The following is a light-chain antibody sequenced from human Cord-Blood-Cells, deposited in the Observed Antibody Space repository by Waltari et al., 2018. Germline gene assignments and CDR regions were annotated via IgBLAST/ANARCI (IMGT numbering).Light chain of an antibody. CDR2: WAS. J-gene: IGKJ2*01. CDR3: QQYYSTPPSYT. Sequence: DIVMTQSPDSLAVSLGEGATINCKPSQSVLYSSNNKNYLAWYQQKPGQPPKLLIYWASTRESGVPDRFSGSGSGTDFTLTISSLQAEDVAVYYCQQYYSTPPSYTFGQGTKLEIK. CDR1: QSVLYSSNNKNY. V-gene: IGKV4-1*01.